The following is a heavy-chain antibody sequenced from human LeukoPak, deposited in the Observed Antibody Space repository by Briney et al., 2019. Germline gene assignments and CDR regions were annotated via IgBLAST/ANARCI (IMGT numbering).Heavy chain of an antibody. CDR3: ARDVVVVAATSGLDY. D-gene: IGHD2-15*01. J-gene: IGHJ4*02. CDR2: INSDGSST. V-gene: IGHV3-74*01. Sequence: GGSLRLSCAASGFTFSSYWMHWVRQAPGKGLVWVSRINSDGSSTSYADSVKGRFTISRDNAKNTLYLQMNSLRAEDTAVYYCARDVVVVAATSGLDYWGQGTLVTVSS. CDR1: GFTFSSYW.